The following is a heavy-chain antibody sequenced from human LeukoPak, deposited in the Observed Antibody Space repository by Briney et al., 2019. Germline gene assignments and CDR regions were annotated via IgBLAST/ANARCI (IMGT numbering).Heavy chain of an antibody. J-gene: IGHJ4*02. CDR3: AKASYYDSSGYSPGYY. D-gene: IGHD3-22*01. V-gene: IGHV3-30*18. CDR1: GFTFSSYG. CDR2: ISYDGSNK. Sequence: GGSLRLSCAASGFTFSSYGMHWVRQAPGKVLEWVAVISYDGSNKYYADSVKGRFTISRDNSKNTLYLQMNSLRAEDTAVYYCAKASYYDSSGYSPGYYWGQGTLVTVSS.